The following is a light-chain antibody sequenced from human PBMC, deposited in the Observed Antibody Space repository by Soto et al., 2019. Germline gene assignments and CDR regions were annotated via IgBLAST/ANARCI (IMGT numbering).Light chain of an antibody. Sequence: QSALTQPRSVSGSPGQSVTISCTGTSSDVGGYNYVSWYRQHPGKAPKLMNYDVSKRPSGVPDRFSGSKSGNTASLTISGLHAGDATYYYCWSCAGSYTWVFVTGTRVTVL. J-gene: IGLJ1*01. V-gene: IGLV2-11*01. CDR3: WSCAGSYTWV. CDR2: DVS. CDR1: SSDVGGYNY.